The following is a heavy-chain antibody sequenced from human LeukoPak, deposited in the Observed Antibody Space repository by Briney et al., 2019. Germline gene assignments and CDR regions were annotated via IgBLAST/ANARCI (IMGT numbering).Heavy chain of an antibody. Sequence: ASVKVSCKASGYTFTSYYMHWVRQAPGQGLEWMGIINPSGGSTSYTQKFQGRVTMTRDTSTSTVYMELSSLRSEDTAVYYCATSLLGQLERVDYWGQGTLVTVSS. CDR2: INPSGGST. D-gene: IGHD1-1*01. V-gene: IGHV1-46*01. CDR3: ATSLLGQLERVDY. CDR1: GYTFTSYY. J-gene: IGHJ4*02.